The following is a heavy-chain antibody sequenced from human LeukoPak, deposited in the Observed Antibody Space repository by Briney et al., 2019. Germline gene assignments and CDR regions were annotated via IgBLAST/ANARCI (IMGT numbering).Heavy chain of an antibody. CDR1: GFTFSGYE. CDR2: ISSSGSTI. CDR3: ARVSSSWYVNYYYYMDV. D-gene: IGHD6-13*01. V-gene: IGHV3-48*03. Sequence: GGSLRLSCAASGFTFSGYEMNWVRQAPGKGLEWVSYISSSGSTIYYADSVKGRFTISRDNAKNSLYLQMNSLRAEDTAVYYCARVSSSWYVNYYYYMDVWGKGTTVTVSS. J-gene: IGHJ6*03.